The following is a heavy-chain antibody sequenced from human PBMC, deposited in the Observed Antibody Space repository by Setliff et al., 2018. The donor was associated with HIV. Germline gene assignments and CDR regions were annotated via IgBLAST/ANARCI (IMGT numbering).Heavy chain of an antibody. CDR1: GGSITNSNGYY. CDR2: VYSTGTT. V-gene: IGHV4-39*01. J-gene: IGHJ6*04. CDR3: ARHVPDYDFWSGSPAHYYYYYMDV. Sequence: SETLSLTCIVSGGSITNSNGYYWGWIRQPPGKGLEWIASVYSTGTTYFNPSLKSRVTMSVDTSTNRFSLKLKSVTATDTAVYYCARHVPDYDFWSGSPAHYYYYYMDVWGKGTTVTVSS. D-gene: IGHD3-3*01.